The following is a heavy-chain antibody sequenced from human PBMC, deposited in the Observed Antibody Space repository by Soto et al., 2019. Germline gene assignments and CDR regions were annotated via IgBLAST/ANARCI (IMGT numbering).Heavy chain of an antibody. Sequence: SETLSLTCAVYGGSFSGYYWSWIRQPPGKGLEWIGEINHSGSTNYNPSLKSRVTISVDTSKNQFSLKLSSVTAADTAVYYCARGLYSSSSRGAVDYRGQGTLVTVSS. V-gene: IGHV4-34*01. J-gene: IGHJ4*02. CDR3: ARGLYSSSSRGAVDY. CDR1: GGSFSGYY. D-gene: IGHD6-6*01. CDR2: INHSGST.